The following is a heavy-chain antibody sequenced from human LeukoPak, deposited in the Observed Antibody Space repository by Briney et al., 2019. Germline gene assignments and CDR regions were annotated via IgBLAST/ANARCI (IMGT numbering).Heavy chain of an antibody. V-gene: IGHV1-24*01. CDR1: GYTLTELS. J-gene: IGHJ4*02. CDR3: AIVVIAAAGLFDY. Sequence: GASVKVSCKVSGYTLTELSMHWVRQAPGKGLEWMGGFDPEDGETIYAQKFQGRVTMTEDTSTDTAYTELSSLRSEDTAVYYCAIVVIAAAGLFDYWGQGTLVTVSS. D-gene: IGHD6-13*01. CDR2: FDPEDGET.